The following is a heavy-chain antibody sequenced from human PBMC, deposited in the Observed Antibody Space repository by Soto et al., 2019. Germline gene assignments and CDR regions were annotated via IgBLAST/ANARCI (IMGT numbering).Heavy chain of an antibody. CDR1: GLTFTGSA. V-gene: IGHV3-73*02. CDR3: ISLSFSSSWYY. Sequence: EVQLVESGGGLVQPGGSLKLSCAASGLTFTGSAMHWVRQASGKGLEWVGRIRSKANSLATAYAASVKDRFIISRDDSKNTAYLQMNSLKTEDTAMYYCISLSFSSSWYYWGQGTLVTVSS. D-gene: IGHD6-13*01. J-gene: IGHJ4*02. CDR2: IRSKANSLAT.